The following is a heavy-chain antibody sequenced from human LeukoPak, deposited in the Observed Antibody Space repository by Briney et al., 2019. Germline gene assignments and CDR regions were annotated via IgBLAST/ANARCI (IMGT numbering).Heavy chain of an antibody. CDR2: IYTSGST. CDR3: ARVEMATIGPAFDI. D-gene: IGHD5-24*01. Sequence: SETLSLTCTVSGGSISSGSYYWSWIRQPAGKGLEWIGRIYTSGSTNYNPSLKSRVTISVDTSKNQFSLKLSSVTAADTAVYYCARVEMATIGPAFDIWGQGTMVTVSS. CDR1: GGSISSGSYY. V-gene: IGHV4-61*02. J-gene: IGHJ3*02.